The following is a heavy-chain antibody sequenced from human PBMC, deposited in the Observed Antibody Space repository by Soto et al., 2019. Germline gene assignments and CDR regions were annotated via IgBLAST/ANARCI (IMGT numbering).Heavy chain of an antibody. CDR2: ISGSGGST. Sequence: PRGSLRLSCAASGFTFRSYAMRWVRQAPGKGLEWVSAISGSGGSTYYADSVKGRFTISRDNSKNALYLQMNSLRAEDTAVYYCSRDGFSSPYYGMDVWGRG. CDR3: SRDGFSSPYYGMDV. CDR1: GFTFRSYA. J-gene: IGHJ6*02. D-gene: IGHD6-6*01. V-gene: IGHV3-23*01.